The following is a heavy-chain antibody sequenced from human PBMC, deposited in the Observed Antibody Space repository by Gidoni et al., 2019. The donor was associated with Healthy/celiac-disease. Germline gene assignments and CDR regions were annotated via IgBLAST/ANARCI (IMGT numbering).Heavy chain of an antibody. CDR3: AKDRDYYGSGSLAPYYFDY. Sequence: EVQLLESGGGLVQPGGSLILSCAPSGFTSRSYSMSWVRQAPGKGLEWVSAISGSGGRTDYEDAVKGRFTISRDNSKNTLYLQMNSLRAEDTAVYYCAKDRDYYGSGSLAPYYFDYWGQGTLDTVSS. CDR2: ISGSGGRT. CDR1: GFTSRSYS. D-gene: IGHD3-10*01. J-gene: IGHJ4*02. V-gene: IGHV3-23*01.